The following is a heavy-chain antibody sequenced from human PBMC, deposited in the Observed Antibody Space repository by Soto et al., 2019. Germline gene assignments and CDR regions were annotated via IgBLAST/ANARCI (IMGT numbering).Heavy chain of an antibody. D-gene: IGHD1-26*01. Sequence: SETLSLTCTVSGGSISSYYWSWIRQPPGKGLEWIGYIYYSGSTNYNPSLKSRVTISVDTSKNQFSLKLSSVTAADTAVYYCASLIVGATSYFDYWGQGTLVTVSS. CDR1: GGSISSYY. CDR2: IYYSGST. V-gene: IGHV4-59*12. CDR3: ASLIVGATSYFDY. J-gene: IGHJ4*02.